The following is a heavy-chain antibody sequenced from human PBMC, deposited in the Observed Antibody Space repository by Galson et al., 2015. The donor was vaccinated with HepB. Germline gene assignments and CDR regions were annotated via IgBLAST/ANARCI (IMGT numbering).Heavy chain of an antibody. CDR3: TRIAMVPYFDC. Sequence: SLRLSCAASGFTFSTYWMNWVCQAPGKGLEWVANIKPDGSQKYYVDSVKGRFTISRDNAKNSLFLQMSSLRAEDTAVYYCTRIAMVPYFDCWGQGTLVTVSS. J-gene: IGHJ4*02. CDR2: IKPDGSQK. D-gene: IGHD5-18*01. CDR1: GFTFSTYW. V-gene: IGHV3-7*05.